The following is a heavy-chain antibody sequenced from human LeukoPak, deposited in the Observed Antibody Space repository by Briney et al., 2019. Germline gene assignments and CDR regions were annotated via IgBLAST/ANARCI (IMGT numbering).Heavy chain of an antibody. CDR2: IRAHNGDT. CDR1: GYTFTSYA. CDR3: ARVGHPTDIVAVPAARSDLGTFDY. J-gene: IGHJ4*02. Sequence: ASVKVSCKASGYTFTSYAIIWVRQAPGQGLEWMGWIRAHNGDTNHAQQLQGRVTMTTDTSTSTAYMELSRLTSDDTAVYYCARVGHPTDIVAVPAARSDLGTFDYWGQGTLVTVSS. V-gene: IGHV1-18*04. D-gene: IGHD2-2*01.